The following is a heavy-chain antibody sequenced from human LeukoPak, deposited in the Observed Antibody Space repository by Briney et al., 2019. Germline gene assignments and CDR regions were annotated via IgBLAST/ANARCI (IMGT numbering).Heavy chain of an antibody. CDR1: GFTFDDYA. Sequence: PGRSLRLSCAASGFTFDDYAMHWVRQAPGKGLEWVSGISWNSGSIGYADSVKGRFTISRDNAKNSLNLQMNSLRAEDTALYYCAKGDVVVGNYFDYWGQGTLVTVSS. V-gene: IGHV3-9*01. CDR3: AKGDVVVGNYFDY. J-gene: IGHJ4*02. CDR2: ISWNSGSI. D-gene: IGHD2-15*01.